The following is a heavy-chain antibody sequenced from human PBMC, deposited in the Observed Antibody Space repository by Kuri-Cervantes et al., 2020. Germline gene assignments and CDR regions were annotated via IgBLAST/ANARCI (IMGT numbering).Heavy chain of an antibody. CDR1: GGSISSGGYY. CDR3: ARQRGSPSFDY. Sequence: SETLSLTCAVSGGSISSGGYYWNWIRQHPGKGLEWIGYMYHTGSTYYNPSLKSRVSISVDTSKNHFSLKLSSVTAADTAVYYCARQRGSPSFDYWGQGTLVTDSS. V-gene: IGHV4-31*11. D-gene: IGHD1-1*01. J-gene: IGHJ4*02. CDR2: MYHTGST.